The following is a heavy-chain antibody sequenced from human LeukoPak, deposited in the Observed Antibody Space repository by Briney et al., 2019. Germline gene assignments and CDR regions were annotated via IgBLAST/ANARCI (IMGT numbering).Heavy chain of an antibody. CDR2: IWYDESNS. Sequence: PGGSLRLSCAASGFNFSRYGMHWVRQAPGKGLEWVAVIWYDESNSYYADSVKGRFTISRDNSKKTLYLQMNSLRAEDTAVYYCAKSFLELEAYDYYMDVWGKGTTVTVSS. CDR3: AKSFLELEAYDYYMDV. D-gene: IGHD1-7*01. V-gene: IGHV3-33*06. J-gene: IGHJ6*03. CDR1: GFNFSRYG.